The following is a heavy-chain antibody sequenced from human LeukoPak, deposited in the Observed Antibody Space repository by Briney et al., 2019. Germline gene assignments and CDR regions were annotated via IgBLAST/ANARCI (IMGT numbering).Heavy chain of an antibody. J-gene: IGHJ4*02. Sequence: PSETLSLTCTVSGCSISSSSYYWGWIRQPPGKGLEWVGSIYYSGSTYYNPSLKSRVTISVDTSKNQFSLKLSSVTAADTAVYYCARDNIAARVPVDYWGQGTLVTVSS. CDR3: ARDNIAARVPVDY. CDR1: GCSISSSSYY. D-gene: IGHD6-6*01. V-gene: IGHV4-39*07. CDR2: IYYSGST.